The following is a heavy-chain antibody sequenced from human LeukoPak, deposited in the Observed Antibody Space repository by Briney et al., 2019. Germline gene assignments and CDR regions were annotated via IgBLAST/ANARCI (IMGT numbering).Heavy chain of an antibody. CDR1: GFTFSSYG. CDR2: IRYDGSNK. V-gene: IGHV3-30*02. Sequence: PGGSLRLSCAASGFTFSSYGMHWVRQAPGKGLEWVAFIRYDGSNKYYADSVKGRFTISRDNSKNTLYLQTNSLRAEDTAVYYCAKELPLFYGDYYFDYWGQGTLVTVSS. D-gene: IGHD4-17*01. CDR3: AKELPLFYGDYYFDY. J-gene: IGHJ4*02.